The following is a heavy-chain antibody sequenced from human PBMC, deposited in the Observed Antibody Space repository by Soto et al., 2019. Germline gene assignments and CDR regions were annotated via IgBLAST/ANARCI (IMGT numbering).Heavy chain of an antibody. Sequence: EVQLVESGGDLIQPGGSLRLSCAASGFTVTNSYMAWVRQAPGKGLEWVSVVYTSGRTYHADSVKGRFTVSRDISTNMFFLQMNKLSAGDMATYYCARAGFERLYFDQWGRGTLVTVSS. J-gene: IGHJ4*02. CDR2: VYTSGRT. CDR1: GFTVTNSY. CDR3: ARAGFERLYFDQ. V-gene: IGHV3-53*01. D-gene: IGHD1-1*01.